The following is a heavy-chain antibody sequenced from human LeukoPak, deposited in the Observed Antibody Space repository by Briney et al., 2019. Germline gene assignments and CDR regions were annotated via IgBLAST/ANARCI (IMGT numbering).Heavy chain of an antibody. Sequence: GGSLRLSCAASGLTFSDFWMHWVRQPPGKGLVWVALVKGDGRTTIYADSVKGRFTISRDNAKNTLYLQMNSLRADDSGVYYCATGHSYGYDYWGQGDLVTVSS. J-gene: IGHJ4*02. CDR2: VKGDGRTT. CDR3: ATGHSYGYDY. CDR1: GLTFSDFW. D-gene: IGHD5-18*01. V-gene: IGHV3-74*01.